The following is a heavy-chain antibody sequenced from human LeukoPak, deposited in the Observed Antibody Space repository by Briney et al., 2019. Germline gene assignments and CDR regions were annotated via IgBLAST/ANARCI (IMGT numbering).Heavy chain of an antibody. CDR1: GYSISSGYY. Sequence: PSETLSLTCTVSGYSISSGYYWGWIRQPPGKGLEWIGSIYHSGTTYCDPSLKSRVTISVDTSKNQFSLKLSSVTAADTAVYFCARLYLPATRFDYWGQGTLVTVSS. D-gene: IGHD5-24*01. J-gene: IGHJ4*02. CDR2: IYHSGTT. V-gene: IGHV4-38-2*02. CDR3: ARLYLPATRFDY.